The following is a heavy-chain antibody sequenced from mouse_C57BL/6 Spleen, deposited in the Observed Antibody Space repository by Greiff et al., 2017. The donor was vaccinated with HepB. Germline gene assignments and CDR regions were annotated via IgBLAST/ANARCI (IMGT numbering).Heavy chain of an antibody. V-gene: IGHV1-81*01. D-gene: IGHD4-1*01. J-gene: IGHJ3*01. CDR3: ARGGTGTEFAY. Sequence: LVESGAELARPGASVKLSCKASGYTFTSYGISWVKQRTGQGLEWIGEIYPRSGNTYYNEKFKGKATLTADKSSSTAYMELRSLTSEDSAVYFCARGGTGTEFAYWGQGTLVTVSA. CDR2: IYPRSGNT. CDR1: GYTFTSYG.